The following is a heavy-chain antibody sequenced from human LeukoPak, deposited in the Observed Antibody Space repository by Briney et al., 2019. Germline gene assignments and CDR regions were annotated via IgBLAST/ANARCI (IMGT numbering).Heavy chain of an antibody. Sequence: GGSLRLSCAASGFTFSSYEMNWVRQAPGKGLEWVSYISSSGSTMYYADSVKGRFTISRDNAKNSLYLQMNSLRAEDTAVYYCARAQRMIVPNFDYWGQGTLVTVSS. V-gene: IGHV3-48*03. CDR2: ISSSGSTM. CDR1: GFTFSSYE. D-gene: IGHD3-22*01. J-gene: IGHJ4*02. CDR3: ARAQRMIVPNFDY.